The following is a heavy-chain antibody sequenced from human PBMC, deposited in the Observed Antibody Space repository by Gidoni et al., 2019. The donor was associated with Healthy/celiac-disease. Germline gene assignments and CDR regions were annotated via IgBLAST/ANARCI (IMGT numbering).Heavy chain of an antibody. D-gene: IGHD1-26*01. Sequence: EVQLLESGGGLVQPGGSLRLSCAASGFTCSSYAMSWVRQAPGKGLEWVSAISGSGGSTYYADSVKGRFTISRDNSKNTLYLQMNSLRAEDTAVYYCAKDSAGATGGGWFDPWGQGTLVTVSS. CDR3: AKDSAGATGGGWFDP. CDR1: GFTCSSYA. CDR2: ISGSGGST. J-gene: IGHJ5*02. V-gene: IGHV3-23*01.